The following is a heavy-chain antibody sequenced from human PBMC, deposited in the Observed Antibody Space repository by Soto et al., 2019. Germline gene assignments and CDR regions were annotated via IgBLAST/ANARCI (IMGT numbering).Heavy chain of an antibody. D-gene: IGHD4-17*01. CDR3: ARDSVRDYLYYYYGMDV. CDR1: GFTFSSYT. Sequence: GGSLRLSCAASGFTFSSYTMNWVRQAPGRGLEWVSSIGTSSSYIYYADSVKGRFTIPRDNAKNSLFLQMNSLRADDTAVYYCARDSVRDYLYYYYGMDVWGQGTTVTVSS. J-gene: IGHJ6*02. CDR2: IGTSSSYI. V-gene: IGHV3-21*01.